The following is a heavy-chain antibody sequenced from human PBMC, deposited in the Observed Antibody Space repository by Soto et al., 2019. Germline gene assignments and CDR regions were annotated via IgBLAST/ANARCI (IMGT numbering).Heavy chain of an antibody. CDR1: GGSISSYY. J-gene: IGHJ4*02. V-gene: IGHV4-59*01. Sequence: QVQLQESGPGLVKPSETLSLTCTVSGGSISSYYWSWIRQPPGKGLEWIGYIYYSGSTNYNPSLKSRVTISVDTSKNQFSLKLSSVTAADTAVYYCARRSDCSGGSCHDYWGQGTLVTVSS. CDR2: IYYSGST. CDR3: ARRSDCSGGSCHDY. D-gene: IGHD2-15*01.